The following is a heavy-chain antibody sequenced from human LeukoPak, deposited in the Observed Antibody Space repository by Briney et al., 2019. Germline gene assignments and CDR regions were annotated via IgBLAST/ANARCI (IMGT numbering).Heavy chain of an antibody. CDR2: INGDGSSL. D-gene: IGHD5-18*01. J-gene: IGHJ4*02. Sequence: GGSLRLSCAASGFTFRNYWMHWVRQAPGKGLVWVSHINGDGSSLSYADSVKGRFTISGDNAKNTLYLQLSNLRVEDTAVYYCARDKGYSQDYWGQGTLVTVSS. CDR1: GFTFRNYW. V-gene: IGHV3-74*01. CDR3: ARDKGYSQDY.